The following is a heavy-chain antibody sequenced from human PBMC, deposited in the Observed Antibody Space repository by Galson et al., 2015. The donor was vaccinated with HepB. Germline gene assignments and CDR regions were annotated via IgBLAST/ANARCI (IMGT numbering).Heavy chain of an antibody. Sequence: SETLSLTCTVSGGSISSSNYLWAWIRQPPGKGLEWIGGIYYSGTTYYSPSFESRVTLSIGTSKNQFSLKLTSVNAADTAVYYCVRRRYSGGYYHFDYWSQGTLVTVSS. CDR1: GGSISSSNYL. D-gene: IGHD3-22*01. V-gene: IGHV4-39*01. CDR2: IYYSGTT. CDR3: VRRRYSGGYYHFDY. J-gene: IGHJ4*02.